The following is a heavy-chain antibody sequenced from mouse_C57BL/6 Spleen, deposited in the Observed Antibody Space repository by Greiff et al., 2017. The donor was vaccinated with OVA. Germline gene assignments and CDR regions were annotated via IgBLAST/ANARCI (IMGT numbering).Heavy chain of an antibody. V-gene: IGHV5-15*01. CDR2: ISNLAYSI. Sequence: EVMLVESGGGLVQPGGSLKLSCAASGFTFSDYGMAWVRQAPRKGPEWVAFISNLAYSIYYADTVTGRFTISRENAKNTLYLEMSSLRSEDTAMYYCARRYYGSRWYFDVWGTGTTVTVSS. CDR3: ARRYYGSRWYFDV. CDR1: GFTFSDYG. J-gene: IGHJ1*03. D-gene: IGHD1-1*01.